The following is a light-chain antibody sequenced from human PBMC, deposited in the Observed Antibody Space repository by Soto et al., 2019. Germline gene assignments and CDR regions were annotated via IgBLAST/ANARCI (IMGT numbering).Light chain of an antibody. V-gene: IGKV1-39*01. Sequence: DIQMTQSPSSLSASVGDRVTITCRASQTITKFLNWYQQKPGKPPKLLIFAASTLQSGVPSRFSGSGSGTYFTLTISSLQPEDFATYYCQQSSSPPYTFGRGTKVEIK. CDR1: QTITKF. CDR2: AAS. J-gene: IGKJ2*01. CDR3: QQSSSPPYT.